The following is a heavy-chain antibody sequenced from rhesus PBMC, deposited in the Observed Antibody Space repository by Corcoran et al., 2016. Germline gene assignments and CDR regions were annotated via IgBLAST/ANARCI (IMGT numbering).Heavy chain of an antibody. Sequence: QVQLQESGPGLVKPLETLSLTCAVSGGSISSNYWSWIRQPPGKGLEWIGYIYGSGSSPNYNPSLKSRVTLSVDTSKNQFSLKLSSVTAADTAVYYCARDRLGIAAGRFDVWGPGVLVTVSS. V-gene: IGHV4S11*01. CDR2: IYGSGSSP. D-gene: IGHD6-13*01. J-gene: IGHJ5-1*01. CDR1: GGSISSNY. CDR3: ARDRLGIAAGRFDV.